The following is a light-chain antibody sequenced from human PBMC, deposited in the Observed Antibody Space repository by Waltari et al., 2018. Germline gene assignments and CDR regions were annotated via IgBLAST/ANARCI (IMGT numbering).Light chain of an antibody. CDR1: QSISRN. CDR3: QQYDDWPPLT. V-gene: IGKV3-15*01. Sequence: EIVMTQSPATLSVSPGDGDTLSCRASQSISRNLAWYQQRPGQSPRLLIYAASTRATGVPGRFSGSGSGTEFTLSISTLQSEDFGVYYCQQYDDWPPLTFGGGTKVEIK. CDR2: AAS. J-gene: IGKJ4*01.